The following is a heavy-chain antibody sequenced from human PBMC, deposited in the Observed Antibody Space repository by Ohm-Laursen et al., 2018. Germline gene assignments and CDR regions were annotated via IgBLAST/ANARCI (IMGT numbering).Heavy chain of an antibody. V-gene: IGHV3-7*01. D-gene: IGHD1-20*01. CDR3: ARSITADY. J-gene: IGHJ4*02. CDR2: IKQDGTEK. Sequence: SLRLSCAASGFIFSTYWMSWVRQAPGKGLEWVANIKQDGTEKYYVDSVKGRFTISRDNAKNSLYLQMNSLRAEDTAVYYCARSITADYWGQGTLVTVSS. CDR1: GFIFSTYW.